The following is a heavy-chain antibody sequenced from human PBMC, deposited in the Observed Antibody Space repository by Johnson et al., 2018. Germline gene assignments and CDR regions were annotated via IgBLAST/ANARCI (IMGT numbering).Heavy chain of an antibody. V-gene: IGHV3-7*01. CDR3: ARWGGELGMLLYYYSCLDV. D-gene: IGHD1-7*01. J-gene: IGHJ6*02. CDR2: IKQDGSEK. Sequence: VQLVQSGGGLVQPGGSLRLSCAASGFTFSHFWMTWVRQAPGKGLEWVANIKQDGSEKYYLDSVKGRFTISRDTAKNSLYLQMNTLGAEDTAGYYWARWGGELGMLLYYYSCLDVWGQGTTVTVSS. CDR1: GFTFSHFW.